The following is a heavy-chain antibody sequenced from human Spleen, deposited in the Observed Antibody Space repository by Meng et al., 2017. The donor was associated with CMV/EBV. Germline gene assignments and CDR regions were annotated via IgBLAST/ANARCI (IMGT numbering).Heavy chain of an antibody. Sequence: GESLKISCKGSGYSFTSATYSIAWVRQMPGKGLEWMGIIYPGDSDTRYSPSFQGQVTISADKSISTAYLQWSSLKASDTAMYYCARHSMTTIWGQGTLVTVSS. D-gene: IGHD5-24*01. J-gene: IGHJ4*02. V-gene: IGHV5-51*01. CDR3: ARHSMTTI. CDR2: IYPGDSDT. CDR1: GYSFTSATYS.